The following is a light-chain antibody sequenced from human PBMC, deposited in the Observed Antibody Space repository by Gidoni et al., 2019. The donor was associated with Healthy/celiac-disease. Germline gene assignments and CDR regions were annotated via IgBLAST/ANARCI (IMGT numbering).Light chain of an antibody. CDR2: AAS. V-gene: IGKV1-39*01. J-gene: IGKJ2*01. CDR1: QSISSY. CDR3: QQSYSTPPYT. Sequence: DIQMTQSPSSLSESVGDRVTITCRASQSISSYLNWYQQKPGTAPKLLIYAASSLQSGVPSRFIGSRAWTDFTLTISSLQPEDFATYYCQQSYSTPPYTFGQGTKLEIK.